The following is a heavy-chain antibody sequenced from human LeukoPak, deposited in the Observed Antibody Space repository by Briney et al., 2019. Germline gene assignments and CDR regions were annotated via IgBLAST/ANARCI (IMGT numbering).Heavy chain of an antibody. CDR1: GGSITTYC. CDR3: ARDSDIVSYYFDY. J-gene: IGHJ4*02. V-gene: IGHV4-4*07. D-gene: IGHD5/OR15-5a*01. Sequence: SETLSLTCTVSGGSITTYCWSWIRQPAGKGLEWIGRICASGNTSYNPALKSRVTVSLDTSKNQFSLKLSSVTAGDTAVYYCARDSDIVSYYFDYWGQGTRVTVSS. CDR2: ICASGNT.